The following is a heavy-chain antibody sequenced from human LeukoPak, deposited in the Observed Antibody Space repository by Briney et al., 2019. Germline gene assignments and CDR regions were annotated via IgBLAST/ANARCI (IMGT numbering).Heavy chain of an antibody. J-gene: IGHJ2*01. D-gene: IGHD2-21*02. V-gene: IGHV3-23*01. CDR1: GFTFSSYA. CDR3: AKDLGPYCGGDCYYWYFDL. CDR2: ISGRGGST. Sequence: GGSLRLSCAASGFTFSSYAMSWVRQAPGKGLEWVSAISGRGGSTYYADSVKGRFTISRDNSKNTLYLQMNSLRAEDTAVYYCAKDLGPYCGGDCYYWYFDLWGRGTLVTVSS.